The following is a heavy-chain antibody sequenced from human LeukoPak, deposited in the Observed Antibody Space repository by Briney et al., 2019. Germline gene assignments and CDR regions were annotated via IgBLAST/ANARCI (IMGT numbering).Heavy chain of an antibody. Sequence: PSETLSLTCTVSGGSISSSSYYWGWIRQPPGEGLEWIGSIYYSGSTYYNPSLKSRVTISVDTSKNQFSLKLSSVTAADTAVYYCARDYDFWRGHYYYYMDVWGKGTTVTVSS. V-gene: IGHV4-39*02. J-gene: IGHJ6*03. D-gene: IGHD3-3*01. CDR2: IYYSGST. CDR3: ARDYDFWRGHYYYYMDV. CDR1: GGSISSSSYY.